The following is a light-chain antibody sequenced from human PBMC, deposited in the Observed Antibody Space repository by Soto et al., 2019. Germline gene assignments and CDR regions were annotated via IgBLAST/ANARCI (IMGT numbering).Light chain of an antibody. Sequence: EVVLTQSPGTLSLSPGERATLSCRSIQSFISNYLAWYQKRPGYAPSLLIYGASTRATAIPDRFSGSGSGTDFTLTITRLETEDFAVYYCQQYGGSVPWTFGPGTKVDIK. V-gene: IGKV3-20*01. CDR3: QQYGGSVPWT. J-gene: IGKJ1*01. CDR2: GAS. CDR1: QSFISNY.